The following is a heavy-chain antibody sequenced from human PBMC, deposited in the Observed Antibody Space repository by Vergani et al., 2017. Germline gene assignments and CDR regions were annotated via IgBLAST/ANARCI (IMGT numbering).Heavy chain of an antibody. J-gene: IGHJ4*02. D-gene: IGHD2-8*01. CDR1: GGTFSSYA. CDR3: ARDVRLMVYAASYYFDY. V-gene: IGHV1-69*18. CDR2: IVPIFGTA. Sequence: QVQLVQSGAEVKKPGSSVKVSCKASGGTFSSYAISWVRQAPGQGLEWMGRIVPIFGTANYAQKFQGRVTITADESTSTAYMELSSLRSEDTAVYYCARDVRLMVYAASYYFDYWGQGTLVTVSS.